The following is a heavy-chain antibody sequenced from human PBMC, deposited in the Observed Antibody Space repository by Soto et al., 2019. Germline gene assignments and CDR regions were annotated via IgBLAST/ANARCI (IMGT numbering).Heavy chain of an antibody. Sequence: SETLSHTCTVSGGSISSYYWSWIRQPPGKGLEWIGYIHYSGSTNYNPSLKSRVTISVDTSKNQFSLKLSSVTAADTAVYYCARYDVWSGSNRMDVWAKGTTVPVSS. CDR2: IHYSGST. V-gene: IGHV4-59*08. J-gene: IGHJ6*04. CDR3: ARYDVWSGSNRMDV. D-gene: IGHD3-3*01. CDR1: GGSISSYY.